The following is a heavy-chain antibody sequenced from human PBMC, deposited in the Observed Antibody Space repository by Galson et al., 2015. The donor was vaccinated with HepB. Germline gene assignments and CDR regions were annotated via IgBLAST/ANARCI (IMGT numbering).Heavy chain of an antibody. V-gene: IGHV1-69*08. J-gene: IGHJ4*02. D-gene: IGHD6-13*01. CDR3: ARAPLHLTLAAAGSFFDY. CDR1: GGTFSSYI. Sequence: SVKVSCKASGGTFSSYIISWVRQAPGQGLEWMGRIIPILGTANYAQKFQGRVTITADKSTSTAYMELSSLRSEDTAMYYCARAPLHLTLAAAGSFFDYWGQGTLVTVSS. CDR2: IIPILGTA.